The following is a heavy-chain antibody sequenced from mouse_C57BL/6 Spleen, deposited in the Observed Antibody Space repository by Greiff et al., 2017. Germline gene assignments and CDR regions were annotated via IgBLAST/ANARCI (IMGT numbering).Heavy chain of an antibody. CDR1: GYTFTSYW. V-gene: IGHV1-59*01. D-gene: IGHD1-1*01. J-gene: IGHJ2*01. CDR2: IDPSDSYT. Sequence: VQLKQPGAELVRPGTSVKLSCKASGYTFTSYWMHWVKQRPGQGLEWIGVIDPSDSYTNYNQKFKGKATLTVDTSSSTAYMQLSSLTSEDSAVYYCARLTTVVERDYWGQGTTLTVSS. CDR3: ARLTTVVERDY.